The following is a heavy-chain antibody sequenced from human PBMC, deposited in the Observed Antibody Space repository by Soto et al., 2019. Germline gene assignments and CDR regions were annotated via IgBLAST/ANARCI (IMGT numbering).Heavy chain of an antibody. CDR3: AKDGGSSVFSEGGFDI. Sequence: VQLLESGGGLVQPGGSLRLSCAASGFTFSIYVMSWVRQAPGKGLEWVSVISGSGGSTYYADSVKGRFTISRDNSKNTLYLQMNSLRAEDTAVYYCAKDGGSSVFSEGGFDIWGQGTMVTVSS. V-gene: IGHV3-23*01. CDR1: GFTFSIYV. J-gene: IGHJ3*02. D-gene: IGHD6-6*01. CDR2: ISGSGGST.